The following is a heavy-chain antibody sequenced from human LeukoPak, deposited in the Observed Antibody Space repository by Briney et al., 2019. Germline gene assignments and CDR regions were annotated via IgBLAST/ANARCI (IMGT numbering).Heavy chain of an antibody. V-gene: IGHV1-69*05. J-gene: IGHJ6*03. CDR2: IIPIFGTA. Sequence: ASVKVSCKASGGTFSSYAFSWVRQAPGQGLEWMGGIIPIFGTANYAQKFQGRVTITTDESTSTAYMELSSLRSEDTAVYYCARDSELQQLQINYYYYYYMDVWGKGTTVTVSS. CDR1: GGTFSSYA. CDR3: ARDSELQQLQINYYYYYYMDV. D-gene: IGHD6-13*01.